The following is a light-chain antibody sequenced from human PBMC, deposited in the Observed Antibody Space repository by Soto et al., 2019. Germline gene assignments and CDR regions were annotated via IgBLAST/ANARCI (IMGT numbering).Light chain of an antibody. J-gene: IGKJ2*01. Sequence: EIVMTQSPATLSVSPGERAPPSCRASQSVSSNLAWYQQKPGQAPRLLIYDASTRATGIPARFSGSGSGTEFTLTISSLQSEDFAVYYCQQYNNWPYTFGQGTKLEIK. CDR3: QQYNNWPYT. CDR1: QSVSSN. CDR2: DAS. V-gene: IGKV3-15*01.